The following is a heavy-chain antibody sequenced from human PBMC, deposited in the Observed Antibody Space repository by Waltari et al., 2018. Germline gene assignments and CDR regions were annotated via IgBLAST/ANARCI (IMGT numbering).Heavy chain of an antibody. CDR3: ARGLSSSWFGMDV. J-gene: IGHJ6*02. CDR1: GYLFTSHD. CDR2: MNPESGNT. V-gene: IGHV1-8*01. D-gene: IGHD6-13*01. Sequence: QVQLVQSGAEVKKPGASVKVSGKASGYLFTSHDNNWVRQATGQGPEWLGWMNPESGNTGYAQKFQGRVTMTRDTSTTTAYMELSSLRSDDTAVYFCARGLSSSWFGMDVWGQGTAVTVSS.